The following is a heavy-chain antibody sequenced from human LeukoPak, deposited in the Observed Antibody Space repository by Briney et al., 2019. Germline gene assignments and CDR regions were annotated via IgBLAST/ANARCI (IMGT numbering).Heavy chain of an antibody. CDR1: GFTFSSYE. CDR2: ISSGSTI. Sequence: GGSLRLSCAASGFTFSSYEMNWVRQAPGKGLEWVSYISSGSTIYYADSVKGRFTISRDNAKNSLYLQMNSLRAEDTAVYYCARRGGYYDSSGYFLWGQGTLVTVSS. V-gene: IGHV3-48*03. J-gene: IGHJ4*02. CDR3: ARRGGYYDSSGYFL. D-gene: IGHD3-22*01.